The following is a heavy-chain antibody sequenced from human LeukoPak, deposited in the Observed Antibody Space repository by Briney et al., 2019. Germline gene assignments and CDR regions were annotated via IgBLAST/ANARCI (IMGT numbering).Heavy chain of an antibody. CDR3: ARGLEDIVVVPAAATRGWFDP. Sequence: GGSLRLSCAASGFTFSTYSMSWVRQAPGKGLEWVSSISSSSTYIDYADSVKGRFAISRDNSKSMLFLQLNSLRAEDTALYYCARGLEDIVVVPAAATRGWFDPWGQGTLVTVSS. J-gene: IGHJ5*02. CDR2: ISSSSTYI. CDR1: GFTFSTYS. V-gene: IGHV3-21*04. D-gene: IGHD2-2*01.